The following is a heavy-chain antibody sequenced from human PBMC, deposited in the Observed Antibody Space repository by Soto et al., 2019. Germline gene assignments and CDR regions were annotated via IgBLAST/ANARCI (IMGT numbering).Heavy chain of an antibody. CDR2: ISYDGSNK. D-gene: IGHD2-15*01. Sequence: HPGGSLRLSCAASGFTISSYAMHWVRQAPGKGLEWEAVISYDGSNKYYADSVKGRFTISRDNSKNTLYLQMNSLRAEDTAVYYCARVLWSGGSCYPDCAFDIWGQGTMVTVSS. J-gene: IGHJ3*02. CDR1: GFTISSYA. V-gene: IGHV3-30-3*01. CDR3: ARVLWSGGSCYPDCAFDI.